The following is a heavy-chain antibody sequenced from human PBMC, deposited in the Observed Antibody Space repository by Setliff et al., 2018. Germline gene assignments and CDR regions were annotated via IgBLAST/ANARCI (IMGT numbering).Heavy chain of an antibody. CDR3: AREDGSGFFVGVAWFDP. V-gene: IGHV4-39*07. J-gene: IGHJ5*02. CDR1: GGSISSSSYY. D-gene: IGHD3-10*01. CDR2: IYYSGST. Sequence: SETLSLTCTVSGGSISSSSYYWGWIRQPPGKGLEWIGSIYYSGSTYYNPSLKGRVTISVDTSKNQFSLKLSSVTAADTAVYYCAREDGSGFFVGVAWFDPWGQGTLVTVSS.